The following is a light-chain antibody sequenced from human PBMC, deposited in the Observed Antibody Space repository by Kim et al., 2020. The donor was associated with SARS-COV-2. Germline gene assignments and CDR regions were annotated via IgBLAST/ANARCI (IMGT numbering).Light chain of an antibody. V-gene: IGKV3-11*01. CDR2: NVS. J-gene: IGKJ4*01. CDR1: QTISSD. Sequence: LPPGERATLTCRVSQTISSDVAWYQQKPGQAPRLLIYNVSSRATGIPARFSGSGSGTDFTLTISSLEPEDFAAYYCQQRTNWPLTFGGGTKVDIK. CDR3: QQRTNWPLT.